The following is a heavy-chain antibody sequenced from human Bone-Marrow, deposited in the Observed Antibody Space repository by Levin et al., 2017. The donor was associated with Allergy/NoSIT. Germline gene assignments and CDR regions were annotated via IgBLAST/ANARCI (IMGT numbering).Heavy chain of an antibody. D-gene: IGHD4-17*01. CDR1: GGSISSGDYY. CDR3: AREPFYGDYVPYFDY. CDR2: IHYSGNT. J-gene: IGHJ4*02. Sequence: SETLSLTCNVSGGSISSGDYYWNWIRQSPGKGLEWIGNIHYSGNTFYNPSLGSRVVISLDTSKNQFSLTLRSVTAADTALYYCAREPFYGDYVPYFDYWGQGTLVTVSS. V-gene: IGHV4-30-4*01.